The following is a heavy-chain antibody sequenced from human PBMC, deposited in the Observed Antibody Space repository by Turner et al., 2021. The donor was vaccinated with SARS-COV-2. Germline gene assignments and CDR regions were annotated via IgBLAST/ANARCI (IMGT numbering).Heavy chain of an antibody. Sequence: QVQLVQSGAEVKKPGASVKVSCQASGYTFTSYGISWVRQAPGQGLEGMGWISVYNGNTNDEKKLQGRGTMTTDTATSTAYMELRSLRSDDTAVYYCATEGYCSSTSCYRGQYYYYGMDVWGQGTTVTVSS. CDR2: ISVYNGNT. CDR3: ATEGYCSSTSCYRGQYYYYGMDV. J-gene: IGHJ6*02. CDR1: GYTFTSYG. D-gene: IGHD2-2*02. V-gene: IGHV1-18*04.